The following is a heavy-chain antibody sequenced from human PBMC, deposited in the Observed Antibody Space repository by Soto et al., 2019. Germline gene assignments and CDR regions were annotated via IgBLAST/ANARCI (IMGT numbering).Heavy chain of an antibody. V-gene: IGHV1-18*01. Sequence: QVQLVQSGAEVKKPGASVKVSCKTSGYNFTTYGVSWVRQAPGQGLEWMGWISGHNGHANYAQTFQGRVTMTTETSTTTAYMELRSLRTDDTAVHYCASYLPYSSGYYYFDQWGQGTLAIV. CDR2: ISGHNGHA. CDR1: GYNFTTYG. CDR3: ASYLPYSSGYYYFDQ. J-gene: IGHJ4*02. D-gene: IGHD6-19*01.